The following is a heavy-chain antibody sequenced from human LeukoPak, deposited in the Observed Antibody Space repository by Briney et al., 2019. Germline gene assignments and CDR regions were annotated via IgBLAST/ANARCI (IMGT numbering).Heavy chain of an antibody. Sequence: GASVKVSCKASGYTLTSYGISWVRQAPGQGLEWMGWISAYNGNTNYAQELQGRVTMTTDTSTTTAYMELRSLRSDDTAVYYCARPQEEDGYNYNWAFDYWGQGTLVTVSS. V-gene: IGHV1-18*01. CDR2: ISAYNGNT. D-gene: IGHD5-24*01. J-gene: IGHJ4*02. CDR1: GYTLTSYG. CDR3: ARPQEEDGYNYNWAFDY.